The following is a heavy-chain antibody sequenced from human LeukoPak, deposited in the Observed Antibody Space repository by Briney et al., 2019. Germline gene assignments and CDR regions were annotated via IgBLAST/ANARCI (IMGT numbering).Heavy chain of an antibody. D-gene: IGHD2-15*01. J-gene: IGHJ6*03. CDR3: ARGRAGSYYYMDV. CDR2: IFHRGST. Sequence: PSETLSLTCAVSGDSMSSFTWWSWVRQPPGKGLEWIGEIFHRGSTNYNSSLKSRVTISVDTSKNQFSLKLSSVTAADTAVYYCARGRAGSYYYMDVWGKGTTVTVSS. CDR1: GDSMSSFTW. V-gene: IGHV4-4*02.